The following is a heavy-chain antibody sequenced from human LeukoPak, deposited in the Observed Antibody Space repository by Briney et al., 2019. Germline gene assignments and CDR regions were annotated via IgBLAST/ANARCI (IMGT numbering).Heavy chain of an antibody. CDR1: GFTFSSYV. J-gene: IGHJ4*02. CDR2: TLSDGSNK. V-gene: IGHV3-30*02. CDR3: ARDSGYDHEDY. Sequence: GGSLRLSCAATGFTFSSYVMHWVRQAPGKGLEWVAFTLSDGSNKYYADSVKGRFTISRDNSKNTLYLQMNSLRPEDTAVYYCARDSGYDHEDYWGQGTLVTVSS. D-gene: IGHD5-12*01.